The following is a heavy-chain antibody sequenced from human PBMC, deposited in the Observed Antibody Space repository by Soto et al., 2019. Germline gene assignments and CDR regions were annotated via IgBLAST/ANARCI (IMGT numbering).Heavy chain of an antibody. Sequence: ASVKVSCKASGYTFTSYDIKWVRQATGQELEWMGWINAGNGNTKYSQKFQGRVTITRDTSASTAYMELSSLRSEDTAVYYCARSTVVVTALDYWGQGTLVTLSS. J-gene: IGHJ4*02. D-gene: IGHD2-21*02. CDR3: ARSTVVVTALDY. CDR2: INAGNGNT. CDR1: GYTFTSYD. V-gene: IGHV1-3*01.